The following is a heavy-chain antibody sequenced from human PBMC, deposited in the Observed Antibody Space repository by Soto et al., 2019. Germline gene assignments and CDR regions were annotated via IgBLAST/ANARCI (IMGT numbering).Heavy chain of an antibody. D-gene: IGHD3-10*01. CDR2: ISYDGSNK. CDR3: ATSGGSGRAMDV. V-gene: IGHV3-30-3*01. CDR1: GFTFSSYA. J-gene: IGHJ6*02. Sequence: QVQLVESGGGVVQPGRSLRLSCAASGFTFSSYAMHWVRQAPGKGLEWVAVISYDGSNKYYADSVKGRFTISRDNSKNTLYLQMNSLRAEDTAVYYCATSGGSGRAMDVWGQGTTVTVSS.